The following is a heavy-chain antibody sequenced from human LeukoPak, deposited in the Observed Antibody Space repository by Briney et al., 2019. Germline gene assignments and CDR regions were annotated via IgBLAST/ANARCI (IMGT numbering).Heavy chain of an antibody. CDR3: ARESRVYTLRAFDI. V-gene: IGHV4-34*01. J-gene: IGHJ3*02. Sequence: PSETLSLTCAVYGGSFSGYYWSWIRQPPGKGLEWIGEINHSGSTNYNPSLKSRVTISVDTSKNQFSLNLTSVTAADTAVYYCARESRVYTLRAFDIWGQGTMVIVSS. D-gene: IGHD2-2*02. CDR2: INHSGST. CDR1: GGSFSGYY.